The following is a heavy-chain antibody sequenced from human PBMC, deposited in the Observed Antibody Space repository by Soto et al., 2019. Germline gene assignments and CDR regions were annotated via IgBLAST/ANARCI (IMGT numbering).Heavy chain of an antibody. D-gene: IGHD3-10*01. CDR3: ARVLYYGSGSYSPYGMDV. J-gene: IGHJ6*02. CDR2: VSPPFRTS. CDR1: GVSFNNNG. V-gene: IGHV1-69*01. Sequence: QVQLVQSGAEVKKPGSSVKVSCKTSGVSFNNNGIGWVRQAPGHGLEWMGGVSPPFRTSNYARKFQGRISITADASTCTVNLELSRLTSDDTAQYYCARVLYYGSGSYSPYGMDVWGQGTTVTVSS.